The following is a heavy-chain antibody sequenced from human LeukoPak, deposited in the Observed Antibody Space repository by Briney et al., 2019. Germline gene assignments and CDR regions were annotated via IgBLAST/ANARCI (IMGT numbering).Heavy chain of an antibody. J-gene: IGHJ4*02. Sequence: GGSLRLSCAASGFTFSSHWMSWVRQAPGKGLEWVANIKQDGSEKYYVDSVKGRFTISRDNAKNSLYLQMNSLRAEDTAVYYCARRDGSGSVDYWGQGTLVTVSS. CDR3: ARRDGSGSVDY. V-gene: IGHV3-7*01. D-gene: IGHD3-10*01. CDR1: GFTFSSHW. CDR2: IKQDGSEK.